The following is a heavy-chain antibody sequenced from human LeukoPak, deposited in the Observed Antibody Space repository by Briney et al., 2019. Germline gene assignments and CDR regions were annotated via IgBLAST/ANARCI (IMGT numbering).Heavy chain of an antibody. CDR1: GFTFSRSA. Sequence: GRSLRLSCAASGFTFSRSAMHWVRQAPGKGLEWVAFISYDESIKHYADSVTGRFTIYRDNSKNTLYVQMNSLRDEGTAVYYCARDSPLDDFWSGYPSNWFDRWGKGTLVTVCS. D-gene: IGHD3-3*01. J-gene: IGHJ5*02. CDR2: ISYDESIK. CDR3: ARDSPLDDFWSGYPSNWFDR. V-gene: IGHV3-30-3*01.